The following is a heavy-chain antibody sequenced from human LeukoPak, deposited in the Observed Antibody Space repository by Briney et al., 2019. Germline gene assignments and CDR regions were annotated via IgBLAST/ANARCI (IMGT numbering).Heavy chain of an antibody. Sequence: GGSLRLSCAASGFTVSSNYMNWVRQAPGKGLEWVSYISSSGSTIYYADSVKGRFTISRDNAKNSLYLQMNSLRAEDTAIYYCARNMVRGVPTFDYWGQGTLVTVSS. CDR2: ISSSGSTI. D-gene: IGHD3-10*01. J-gene: IGHJ4*02. CDR1: GFTVSSNY. V-gene: IGHV3-48*03. CDR3: ARNMVRGVPTFDY.